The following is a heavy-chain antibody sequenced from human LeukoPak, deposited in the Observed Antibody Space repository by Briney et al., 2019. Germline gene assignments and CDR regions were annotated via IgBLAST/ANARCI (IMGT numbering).Heavy chain of an antibody. CDR3: ATPLFAPSGYDYGVDY. V-gene: IGHV1-24*01. Sequence: ASVKVSCKVSGYTLTELSMHWVRQAHGKGLGWMGGFDPEDGETIYAQKFQGRVTMTEDTSTDTAYMELSSLRSEDTAVYYCATPLFAPSGYDYGVDYWGQGTLVTVSS. CDR2: FDPEDGET. CDR1: GYTLTELS. D-gene: IGHD5-12*01. J-gene: IGHJ4*02.